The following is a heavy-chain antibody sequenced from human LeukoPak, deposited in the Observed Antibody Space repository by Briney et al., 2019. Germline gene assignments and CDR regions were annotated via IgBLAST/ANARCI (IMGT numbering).Heavy chain of an antibody. CDR2: INHSGST. D-gene: IGHD5-12*01. Sequence: PSETLSLTCAVYGGSVSGYYWSWIRQAPGKGLEWIGEINHSGSTNYNPSLKSRVTISVDTSKNQFSLKLSSVTAADTAVYYCARAGATYWFDPWGQGTLVTVSS. J-gene: IGHJ5*02. CDR3: ARAGATYWFDP. V-gene: IGHV4-34*01. CDR1: GGSVSGYY.